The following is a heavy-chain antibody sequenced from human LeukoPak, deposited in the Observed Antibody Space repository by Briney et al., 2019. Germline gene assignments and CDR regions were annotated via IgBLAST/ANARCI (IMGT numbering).Heavy chain of an antibody. J-gene: IGHJ4*02. D-gene: IGHD6-13*01. V-gene: IGHV4-59*01. CDR1: GGSISNYY. CDR2: IYYSGST. Sequence: SETLSLTCIVSGGSISNYYWSWIRQPPGKGLEWIGDIYYSGSTNYNPSLKSRVTISVDTSKNQFPLKLSSVTAADTAVYYCARGGAAAGLARFDYWGQGTLVTVSS. CDR3: ARGGAAAGLARFDY.